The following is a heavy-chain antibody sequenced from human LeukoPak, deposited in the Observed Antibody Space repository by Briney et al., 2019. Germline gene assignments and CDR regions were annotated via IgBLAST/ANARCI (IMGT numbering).Heavy chain of an antibody. J-gene: IGHJ4*02. CDR1: VFSFSSYG. CDR2: IRYDGSNK. Sequence: PGGSLRLSCATSVFSFSSYGMHWVRQAPGKGLEWVAFIRYDGSNKYYADSVKGRLTISRDNSKNMLYLQMNSLRAEDTAVYYCAKGDGLSHPFDYWGQGTLVTVSS. D-gene: IGHD5-24*01. CDR3: AKGDGLSHPFDY. V-gene: IGHV3-30*02.